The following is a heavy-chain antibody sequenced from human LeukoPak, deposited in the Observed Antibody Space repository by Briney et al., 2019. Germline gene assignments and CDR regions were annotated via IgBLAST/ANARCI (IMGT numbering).Heavy chain of an antibody. CDR3: ATGIAAAGKGCFQH. Sequence: SETLSLTCTVSGGSISSYYWSWIRQPAGKGLEWIGRIYTSGSTNYNPSLKSRVTMSVDTSKNQFSLKLSSVTAADTAVYYCATGIAAAGKGCFQHWGQGTLVTVSS. V-gene: IGHV4-4*07. CDR1: GGSISSYY. CDR2: IYTSGST. J-gene: IGHJ1*01. D-gene: IGHD6-13*01.